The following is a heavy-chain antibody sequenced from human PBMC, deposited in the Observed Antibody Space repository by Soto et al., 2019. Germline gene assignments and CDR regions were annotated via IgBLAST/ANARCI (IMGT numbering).Heavy chain of an antibody. Sequence: QVQLQESGPGLVKPSQTLSLTCTVSRGSISGGTYYWSWIRQPPGQGLEWMGYIYFSGSTYYNPSLKSRVIISVDTSKNQFSLRLSSVTAADTAVYYCARGDWPTQMDVWGQGTTVTVSS. D-gene: IGHD2-21*01. CDR1: RGSISGGTYY. J-gene: IGHJ6*02. CDR3: ARGDWPTQMDV. CDR2: IYFSGST. V-gene: IGHV4-31*03.